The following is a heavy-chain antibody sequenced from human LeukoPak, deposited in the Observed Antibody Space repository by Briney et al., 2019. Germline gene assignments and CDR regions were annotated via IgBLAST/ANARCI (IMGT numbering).Heavy chain of an antibody. V-gene: IGHV1-46*01. CDR1: GYTFTSYN. CDR2: INPSGGST. D-gene: IGHD2-15*01. J-gene: IGHJ4*02. Sequence: GASVKVSCKASGYTFTSYNMHWVRQAPGQGLEWMGIINPSGGSTSYAQKFQGRVTMTRDMSTSTVYMEPSSLRSEDTAVYYCARMVAATGHGDYWGQGTLVTVSS. CDR3: ARMVAATGHGDY.